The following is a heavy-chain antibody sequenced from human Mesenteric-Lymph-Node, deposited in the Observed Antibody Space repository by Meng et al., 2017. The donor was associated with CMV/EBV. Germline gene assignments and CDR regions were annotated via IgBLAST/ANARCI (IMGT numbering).Heavy chain of an antibody. D-gene: IGHD6-13*01. CDR1: GGSISNSRIY. Sequence: SETLSLTCTVSGGSISNSRIYWAWIRQAPGKGLEWIGNVYYTGSNFYNPSLKSRVTISVDTSKNQFSLKLSSVTAADTAVYYCAREGVRYSSSWRVGGMDVWGQGTTVTVSS. CDR2: VYYTGSN. J-gene: IGHJ6*02. V-gene: IGHV4-39*07. CDR3: AREGVRYSSSWRVGGMDV.